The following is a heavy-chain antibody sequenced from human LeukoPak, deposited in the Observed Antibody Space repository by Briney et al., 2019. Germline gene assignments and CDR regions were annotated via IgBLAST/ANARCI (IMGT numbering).Heavy chain of an antibody. CDR1: GGTFSSYA. Sequence: ASVKVSCKASGGTFSSYAISWVRQAPGQGLEWMGWISAYNGNTNYAQKLQGRVTMTTDTSTSTAYMELRSLRSDDTAVYYCARRKRYYFDYWGQGTLVTVSS. CDR2: ISAYNGNT. D-gene: IGHD1-14*01. CDR3: ARRKRYYFDY. V-gene: IGHV1-18*01. J-gene: IGHJ4*02.